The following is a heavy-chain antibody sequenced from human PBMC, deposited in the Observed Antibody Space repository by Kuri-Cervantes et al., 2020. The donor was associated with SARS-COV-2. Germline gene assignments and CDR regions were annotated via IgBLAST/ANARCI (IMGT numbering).Heavy chain of an antibody. CDR1: GDSFTSYW. V-gene: IGHV5-10-1*01. CDR2: IDTSDSYT. CDR3: ASLRGYCSSTSCYPGAEYFQH. D-gene: IGHD2-2*01. Sequence: KVSCKGSGDSFTSYWISWWRQMTGKGLEWMGRIDTSDSYTNYSPSSQGHVTISADKSISTAYLQWSSLKASDTAMYYCASLRGYCSSTSCYPGAEYFQHWGQGTLVTVSS. J-gene: IGHJ1*01.